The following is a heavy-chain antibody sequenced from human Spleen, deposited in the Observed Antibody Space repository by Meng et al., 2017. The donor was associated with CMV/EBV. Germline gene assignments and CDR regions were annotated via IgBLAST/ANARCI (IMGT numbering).Heavy chain of an antibody. D-gene: IGHD1-26*01. J-gene: IGHJ4*02. V-gene: IGHV3-53*01. Sequence: GGSLRLSCAASGFTVSSNYMSWVRQAPGKGLEWVSVIYSCGRTYYADSVKGRFTISRDNAKKLMYLQMDSLRVEDTALYFCAREKYSGNYHFFDLWGQGALVTVSS. CDR2: IYSCGRT. CDR3: AREKYSGNYHFFDL. CDR1: GFTVSSNY.